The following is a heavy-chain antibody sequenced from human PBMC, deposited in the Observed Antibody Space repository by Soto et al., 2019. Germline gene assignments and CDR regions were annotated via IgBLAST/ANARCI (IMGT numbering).Heavy chain of an antibody. D-gene: IGHD4-17*01. CDR3: ARSYGDYGYLDY. CDR2: IYHVGST. Sequence: QVQLQASGPGLVKPSGTLSLTCAVSGGSISSSNWWSWVRKPPGKGLEWIGEIYHVGSTNYNPSLKSRVTISVDKSKNGFCLKLSSVTGADTAVYYCARSYGDYGYLDYWCQGTLVTVSS. J-gene: IGHJ4*02. V-gene: IGHV4-4*02. CDR1: GGSISSSNW.